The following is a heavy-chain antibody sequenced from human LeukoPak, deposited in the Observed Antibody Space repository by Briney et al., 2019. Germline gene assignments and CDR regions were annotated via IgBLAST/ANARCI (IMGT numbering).Heavy chain of an antibody. CDR1: GGSIDNYY. CDR3: ARDNCGSGSYFDRYYYYYMEV. J-gene: IGHJ6*03. V-gene: IGHV4-59*12. CDR2: FHYGGST. Sequence: SATLPLTSTVSGGSIDNYYWSWLRPPPGKRLEWIGYFHYGGSTNYNPSLKRRVTISIDTSKHQFFLKLSSMDASDTTVYYCARDNCGSGSYFDRYYYYYMEVWGKGTTVTVSS. D-gene: IGHD3-10*01.